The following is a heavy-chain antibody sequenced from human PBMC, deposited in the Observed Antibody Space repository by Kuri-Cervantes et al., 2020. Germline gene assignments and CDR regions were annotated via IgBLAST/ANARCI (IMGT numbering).Heavy chain of an antibody. CDR1: GFTFSSYW. V-gene: IGHV3-74*01. J-gene: IGHJ4*02. Sequence: GESLKISCAASGFTFSSYWMHWVRQAPGKGLVWVSRINSDGSSTSYADSVKGRFTISRDNAKNTLYLQMNSLRAEDTAVYYCARDRGYCSRTSCYTGLDYWGQGTPVTVSS. CDR3: ARDRGYCSRTSCYTGLDY. D-gene: IGHD2-2*02. CDR2: INSDGSST.